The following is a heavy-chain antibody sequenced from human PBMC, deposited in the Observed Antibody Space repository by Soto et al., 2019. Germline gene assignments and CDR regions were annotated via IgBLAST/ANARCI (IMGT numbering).Heavy chain of an antibody. CDR1: GFTFSSYS. Sequence: GGSLRLSCAASGFTFSSYSMNWVRQAPGKGLEWVSSISSSSSYIYYADSVKGRFTISRDNAKNSLFLQMNSLRAEDTAVYYCARTHSSSSWFFDAFDIWGQGTMVTVSS. CDR3: ARTHSSSSWFFDAFDI. D-gene: IGHD6-13*01. V-gene: IGHV3-21*01. CDR2: ISSSSSYI. J-gene: IGHJ3*02.